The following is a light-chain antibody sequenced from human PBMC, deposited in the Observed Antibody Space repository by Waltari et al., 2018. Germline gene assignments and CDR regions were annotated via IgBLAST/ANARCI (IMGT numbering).Light chain of an antibody. Sequence: QSALTQPASVSGSPGQSITIPCTGTSRDLGAYNYVCWYRQYPGKAPKLIISDVNTRPSGISNRFSGSKSGNTASLTISGLQAEDEADYYCSSYTSSSTLVFGGGTRLTVL. J-gene: IGLJ2*01. CDR2: DVN. CDR3: SSYTSSSTLV. CDR1: SRDLGAYNY. V-gene: IGLV2-14*03.